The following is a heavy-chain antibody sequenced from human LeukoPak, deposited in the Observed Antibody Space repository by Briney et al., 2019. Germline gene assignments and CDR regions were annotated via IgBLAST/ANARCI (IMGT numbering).Heavy chain of an antibody. CDR2: ISGSGGST. D-gene: IGHD6-13*01. CDR3: AKLDWERQQLAYSLDY. V-gene: IGHV3-23*01. J-gene: IGHJ4*02. CDR1: GFTFSSYG. Sequence: GGSLRLSCAASGFTFSSYGMSWVRQAPGKGLEWVSAISGSGGSTYYADSVKGRFTISRDNSKNTLYLQMNSLRAEDTAVYYCAKLDWERQQLAYSLDYWGQGTLVTVSS.